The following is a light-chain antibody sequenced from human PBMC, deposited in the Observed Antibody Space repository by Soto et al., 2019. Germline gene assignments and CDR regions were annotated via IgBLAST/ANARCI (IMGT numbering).Light chain of an antibody. J-gene: IGLJ2*01. CDR3: AAWDDSLNGEV. V-gene: IGLV1-44*01. Sequence: QSVLTQPPSASGTPGQRVTISCSGSSSKIGSNIVNWYQQLPGTAPKLLIYNNNQRPSGVPDRFSGSKSGTSASLAISGLQSEDEADYYCAAWDDSLNGEVFGGGTKLTVL. CDR2: NNN. CDR1: SSKIGSNI.